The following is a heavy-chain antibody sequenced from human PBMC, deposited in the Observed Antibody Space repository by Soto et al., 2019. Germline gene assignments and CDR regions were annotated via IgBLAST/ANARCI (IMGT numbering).Heavy chain of an antibody. CDR2: IYYSGST. Sequence: PSETLSLTCTVSGGSISSYYWSWIRQPPGKGLEWIGYIYYSGSTNYNPSLKSRVTISVDTSKNQFSLKLSSVTAADTAVYYCARHLSNWNYDYSYSYMDVWGKGTTVTVSS. D-gene: IGHD1-7*01. V-gene: IGHV4-59*08. CDR1: GGSISSYY. J-gene: IGHJ6*03. CDR3: ARHLSNWNYDYSYSYMDV.